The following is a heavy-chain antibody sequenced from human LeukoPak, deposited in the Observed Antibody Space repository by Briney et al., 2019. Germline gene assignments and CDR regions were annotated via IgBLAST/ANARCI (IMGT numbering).Heavy chain of an antibody. D-gene: IGHD6-19*01. CDR2: INPNSGGT. J-gene: IGHJ4*02. Sequence: ASVKVSCKASGYTFTCYYMHWVRQAPGQGLEWMGWINPNSGGTNYAQKFQGRVTMARDTSISTAYMELSRLRSDDTAVYYCARVSLLAVAGSLSLVDYFDYWGQGTLVTVSS. V-gene: IGHV1-2*02. CDR1: GYTFTCYY. CDR3: ARVSLLAVAGSLSLVDYFDY.